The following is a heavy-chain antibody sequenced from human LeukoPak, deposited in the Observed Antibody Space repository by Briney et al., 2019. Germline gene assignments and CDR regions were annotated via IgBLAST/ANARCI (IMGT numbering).Heavy chain of an antibody. J-gene: IGHJ4*02. Sequence: GASVKVSCKASGYTFSSYGISWVRQAPGQGLEWMGWMNPNSGNTGYAQKFQGRVTMTRNTSISTAYMELSSLRSEDTAVYYCARIYDSSGYYEDYWGQGTLVTVSS. CDR2: MNPNSGNT. V-gene: IGHV1-8*02. D-gene: IGHD3-22*01. CDR1: GYTFSSYG. CDR3: ARIYDSSGYYEDY.